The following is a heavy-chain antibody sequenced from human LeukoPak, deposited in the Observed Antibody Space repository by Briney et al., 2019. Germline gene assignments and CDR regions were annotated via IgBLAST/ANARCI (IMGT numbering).Heavy chain of an antibody. Sequence: PGGSLRLSCAASGFSFTTYGMHWVRQAPGKGLEWVAAMWHDEKTKYYADSVKGRFTISRDDSKNTLYLQMNSLRAEDTAVYYCAKGLAVATGIDYWGQGTLVTVSS. V-gene: IGHV3-33*06. CDR3: AKGLAVATGIDY. J-gene: IGHJ4*02. CDR1: GFSFTTYG. D-gene: IGHD5-12*01. CDR2: MWHDEKTK.